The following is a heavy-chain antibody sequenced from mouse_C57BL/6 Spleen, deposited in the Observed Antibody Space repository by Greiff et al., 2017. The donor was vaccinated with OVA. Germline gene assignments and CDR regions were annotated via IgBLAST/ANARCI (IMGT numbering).Heavy chain of an antibody. J-gene: IGHJ1*03. CDR2: IYPGSGST. D-gene: IGHD2-1*01. V-gene: IGHV1-55*01. Sequence: QVQLQQSGAELVKPGASVKMSCKASGYTFTSYWITWVKQRPGQGLEWIGDIYPGSGSTNYNEKFKSKATLTVDTASSTAYMRLSSLTSEDSAVYYCARDYDGNYWYFDGWGTGTTVTVSS. CDR1: GYTFTSYW. CDR3: ARDYDGNYWYFDG.